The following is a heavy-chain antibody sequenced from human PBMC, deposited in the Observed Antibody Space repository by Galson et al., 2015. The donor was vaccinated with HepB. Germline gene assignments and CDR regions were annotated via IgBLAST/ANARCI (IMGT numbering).Heavy chain of an antibody. J-gene: IGHJ2*01. CDR2: IYYSGST. CDR1: GDSISGATGNY. CDR3: ARGGVTTPRWYFDL. D-gene: IGHD4-17*01. V-gene: IGHV4-31*03. Sequence: TLSLTCSVSGDSISGATGNYWSWIRQHPGKGLEWIGYIYYSGSTYYNPSLKSRVTISVDTSKNQFSLKLSSVTAADTAAYYCARGGVTTPRWYFDLWGRGTLVTVSS.